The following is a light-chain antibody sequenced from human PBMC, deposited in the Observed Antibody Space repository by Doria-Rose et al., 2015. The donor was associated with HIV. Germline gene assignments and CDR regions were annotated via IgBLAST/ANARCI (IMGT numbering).Light chain of an antibody. CDR3: QQTYSAPLT. CDR1: QTISTY. CDR2: SAS. J-gene: IGKJ3*01. V-gene: IGKV1-39*01. Sequence: SASVGDRVTITCRASQTISTYLNWYQQKPGKAPKLLIYSASSLQSEVPSRFSGSASGTDFTLTISSLQPEDFATYYCQQTYSAPLTFGPGTKVDIK.